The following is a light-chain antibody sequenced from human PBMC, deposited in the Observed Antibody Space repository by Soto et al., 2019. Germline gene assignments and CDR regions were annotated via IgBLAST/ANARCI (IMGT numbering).Light chain of an antibody. Sequence: EFVLTQSPGTLSLSPGERATLSCRTSQSVGSNYLAWYQQKPGQAPRLLIYGASSRATGIADRFSGSGSGTDFTLTISRLEPEDFALYYCQQDGVSPITFGQGTRLEIK. CDR2: GAS. J-gene: IGKJ5*01. CDR1: QSVGSNY. V-gene: IGKV3-20*01. CDR3: QQDGVSPIT.